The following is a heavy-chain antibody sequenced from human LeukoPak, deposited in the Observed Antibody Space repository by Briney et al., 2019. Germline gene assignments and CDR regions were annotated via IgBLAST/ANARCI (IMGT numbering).Heavy chain of an antibody. D-gene: IGHD3-22*01. V-gene: IGHV5-51*01. CDR3: ARRRHYYDSSGYYLFDY. J-gene: IGHJ4*02. CDR2: IYPGDSDT. CDR1: GYSFTSYW. Sequence: GESLKISCKGSGYSFTSYWIGWVRQMPGEGLEWMGIIYPGDSDTRYSPSFQGQVTISADKSISTAYLQWSSLKASDTAMYYCARRRHYYDSSGYYLFDYWGQGTLVTVSS.